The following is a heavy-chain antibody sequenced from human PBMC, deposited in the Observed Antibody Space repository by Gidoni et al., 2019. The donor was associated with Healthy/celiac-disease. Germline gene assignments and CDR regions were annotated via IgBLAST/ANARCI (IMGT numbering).Heavy chain of an antibody. J-gene: IGHJ6*03. CDR3: ARERRFGSSAPIYYMDV. CDR1: GGSFSGYY. CDR2: INHRGST. Sequence: QVQLQQSDAGLLKPSETLSLPCAVYGGSFSGYYWSWIRQPPGKGLEWIGEINHRGSTNYNPSLKSRVTISVDTSKNQFSLKLSSVTAADTAVYYCARERRFGSSAPIYYMDVWGKGTTVTVSS. V-gene: IGHV4-34*01. D-gene: IGHD6-6*01.